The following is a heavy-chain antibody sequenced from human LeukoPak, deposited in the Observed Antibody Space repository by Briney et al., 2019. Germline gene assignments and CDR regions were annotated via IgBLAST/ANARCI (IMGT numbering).Heavy chain of an antibody. CDR2: ISYDGSNK. CDR3: AKDRISVVVVAAPFDY. CDR1: GFTFSSYG. V-gene: IGHV3-30*18. D-gene: IGHD2-15*01. Sequence: PGGSLRLSCAASGFTFSSYGMHWVRQAPGKGLEWVAVISYDGSNKYYADSVKGRFTISRDNSKNTLYLQMNSLRAEDTAVYYCAKDRISVVVVAAPFDYWGQGTLVTVSS. J-gene: IGHJ4*02.